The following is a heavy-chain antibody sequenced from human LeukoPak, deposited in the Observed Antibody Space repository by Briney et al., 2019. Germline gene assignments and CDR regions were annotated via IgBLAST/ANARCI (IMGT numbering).Heavy chain of an antibody. Sequence: PSETLSHTCTVSGGSISSYYWSWIRQPPGKGLEWIGYIYYSGSTNYNPSLKSRVTISVDTSKNQFSLKLSSVTAADTAVYYCARAPGYCSSTSCYAPRAFDYWGQGTLVTVSS. V-gene: IGHV4-59*01. CDR3: ARAPGYCSSTSCYAPRAFDY. CDR1: GGSISSYY. CDR2: IYYSGST. J-gene: IGHJ4*02. D-gene: IGHD2-2*01.